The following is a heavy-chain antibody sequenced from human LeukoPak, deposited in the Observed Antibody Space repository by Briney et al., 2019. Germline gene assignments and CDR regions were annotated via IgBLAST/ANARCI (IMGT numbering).Heavy chain of an antibody. V-gene: IGHV4-34*01. J-gene: IGHJ4*02. CDR1: GGSFSGYY. CDR3: ARDLGATIFDFDY. Sequence: PSETLSLTCAVYGGSFSGYYWSWIRQPPGKGLEWIGEINHSGSTNYNPSLKSRVTISVDTSKNQFSLKLSSVTAADTAVYYCARDLGATIFDFDYWGQGTLVTVSS. D-gene: IGHD1-26*01. CDR2: INHSGST.